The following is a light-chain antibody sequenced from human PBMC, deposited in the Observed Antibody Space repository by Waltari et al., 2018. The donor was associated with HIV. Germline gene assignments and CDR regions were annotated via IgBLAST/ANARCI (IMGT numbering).Light chain of an antibody. Sequence: QSSLTQPRPVSGSPGQSVPISCTGTRRAVGGYHYVSWYQQYPGKAPKFMIYDVSKRPSGVPDRFSGSKSGNTASLTISGLQAEDEADYYCCSYAGSYTVFGGGTKLTVL. CDR2: DVS. V-gene: IGLV2-11*01. CDR1: RRAVGGYHY. J-gene: IGLJ2*01. CDR3: CSYAGSYTV.